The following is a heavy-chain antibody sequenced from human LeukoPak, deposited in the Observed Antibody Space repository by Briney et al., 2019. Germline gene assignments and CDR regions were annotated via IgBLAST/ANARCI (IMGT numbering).Heavy chain of an antibody. CDR2: INPSNGYT. CDR3: ARLAVAQTGLFDY. J-gene: IGHJ4*02. CDR1: GYIFTSYY. V-gene: IGHV1-46*01. D-gene: IGHD6-19*01. Sequence: ASVKVSCKASGYIFTSYYMHWVRQAPGQGLEWMGIINPSNGYTTYAQKFQGRVTMTRDTSTSTVYMELSSLRFEDTAVYYCARLAVAQTGLFDYWGQGTLVTVSS.